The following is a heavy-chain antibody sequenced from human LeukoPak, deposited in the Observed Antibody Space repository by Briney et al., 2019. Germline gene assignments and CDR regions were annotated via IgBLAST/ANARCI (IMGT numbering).Heavy chain of an antibody. Sequence: GGSLRPSCAASGFTFRSYWMRWVRQAPGKGLEWVANIKEDGSEKYYLDSVKGRFTVSRDNAWNSLYLQMNSLRVEDTAVYYCARDRGYDSADHWGQGTLVTVSS. J-gene: IGHJ4*02. V-gene: IGHV3-7*01. CDR3: ARDRGYDSADH. CDR2: IKEDGSEK. D-gene: IGHD5-12*01. CDR1: GFTFRSYW.